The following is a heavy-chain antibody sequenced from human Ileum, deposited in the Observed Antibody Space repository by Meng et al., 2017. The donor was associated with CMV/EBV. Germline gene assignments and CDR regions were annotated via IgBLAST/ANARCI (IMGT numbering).Heavy chain of an antibody. CDR2: IRYDGKNT. D-gene: IGHD1-26*01. CDR3: AKDQDQKWDRLHHFDS. CDR1: GFTFSLFG. V-gene: IGHV3-30*02. J-gene: IGHJ4*02. Sequence: GESLKISCAASGFTFSLFGMHWVRQAPGKGLEWVASIRYDGKNTRYADSVKGRFAISRDNSKNTLYLQTNSLNAEDTAVYYCAKDQDQKWDRLHHFDSWGPGTLVTVSS.